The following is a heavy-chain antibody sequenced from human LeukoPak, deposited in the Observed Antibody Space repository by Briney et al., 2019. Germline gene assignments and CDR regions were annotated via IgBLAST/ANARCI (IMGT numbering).Heavy chain of an antibody. V-gene: IGHV3-21*01. D-gene: IGHD1-26*01. Sequence: XVRQAPXXGLEXVSSISSSSSYIYYADSVKGRFTISRDNAKNSLYLQMNSLRAEDTAVYYCARAPRYGGSLHAFDIWGQGTMVTVSS. CDR2: ISSSSSYI. CDR3: ARAPRYGGSLHAFDI. J-gene: IGHJ3*02.